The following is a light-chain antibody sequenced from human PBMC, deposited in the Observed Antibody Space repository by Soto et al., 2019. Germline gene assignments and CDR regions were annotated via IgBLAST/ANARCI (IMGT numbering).Light chain of an antibody. CDR3: QQYNSYPWT. CDR1: QCIRSW. V-gene: IGKV1-5*01. CDR2: DAS. J-gene: IGKJ1*01. Sequence: DIQMTQSPSTLSASVGDRVTITCRASQCIRSWLARYQQKPGKAPKLLIYDASSLETGGPSRFSGSGSGTEFTLTISSLQPDDFATYYCQQYNSYPWTFGQGTKVKIK.